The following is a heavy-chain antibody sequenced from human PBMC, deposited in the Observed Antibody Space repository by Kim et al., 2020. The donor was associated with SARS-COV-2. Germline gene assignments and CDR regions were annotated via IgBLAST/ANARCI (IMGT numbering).Heavy chain of an antibody. CDR2: IYPGDSDT. J-gene: IGHJ6*02. CDR1: GYSFTSYW. CDR3: ARHCPGRAFTGMAGLYYYYGMDV. Sequence: GESLKISCKGSGYSFTSYWIGWVRQMPGKGLEWMGIIYPGDSDTRYSPSFQGQVTISADKSISTAYLQWSSLKASDTAMYYCARHCPGRAFTGMAGLYYYYGMDVWGQGTTVTVSS. V-gene: IGHV5-51*01. D-gene: IGHD2-15*01.